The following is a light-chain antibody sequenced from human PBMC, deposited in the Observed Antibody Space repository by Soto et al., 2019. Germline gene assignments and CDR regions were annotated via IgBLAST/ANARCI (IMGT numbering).Light chain of an antibody. CDR1: QIVSSNY. J-gene: IGKJ4*01. CDR3: QQYGDSPRGT. CDR2: DAS. V-gene: IGKV3D-20*01. Sequence: EVVLTQSPASLSLSPGERATLSCGASQIVSSNYLAWYQQKPGLAPRLLIYDASTRATGVPDRFRGSGSGTDFTVTINRLEPEDSAVYYCQQYGDSPRGTFGGGTKEEIK.